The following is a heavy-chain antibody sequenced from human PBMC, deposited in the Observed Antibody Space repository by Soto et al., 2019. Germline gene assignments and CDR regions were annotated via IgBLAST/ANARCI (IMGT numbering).Heavy chain of an antibody. CDR1: GFTFTNAW. J-gene: IGHJ4*02. V-gene: IGHV3-15*07. CDR3: TAETIVGATTQDY. D-gene: IGHD1-26*01. CDR2: IQSKADGGTT. Sequence: PGGSLRLSCAASGFTFTNAWMNWVRQAPGKGLEWVGRIQSKADGGTTDYAAPVRGRFTISRDDSKNTLYLQMNSLKTEDTAVYYCTAETIVGATTQDYWGQGTLVTVSS.